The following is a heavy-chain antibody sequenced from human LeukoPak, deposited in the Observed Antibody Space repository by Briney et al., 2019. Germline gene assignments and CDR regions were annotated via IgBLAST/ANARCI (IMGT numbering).Heavy chain of an antibody. Sequence: GGSLRLSCAASGFTVSSNYMSWVRQAPGKGLEWVSVIYSGGSTYYADSVKGRFTISRDNSKNTLYLQMNSLRAEDTAVYYCAKGILSGYYSGIGIWGQGTMVTVSS. J-gene: IGHJ3*02. CDR1: GFTVSSNY. CDR3: AKGILSGYYSGIGI. V-gene: IGHV3-53*01. D-gene: IGHD3-22*01. CDR2: IYSGGST.